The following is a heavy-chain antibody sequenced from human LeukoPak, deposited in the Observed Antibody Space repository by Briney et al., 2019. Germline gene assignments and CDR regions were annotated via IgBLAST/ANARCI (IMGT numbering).Heavy chain of an antibody. CDR1: GFTFSSYG. CDR2: ISYDGSNK. V-gene: IGHV3-30*03. D-gene: IGHD3-3*01. J-gene: IGHJ5*02. CDR3: ARGPPSRSGYYGNWFDP. Sequence: PGGSLRLSCAASGFTFSSYGMHWVRQAPGKGLEWVAVISYDGSNKYYADSVKGRFTISRDNSKNTLYLQMNSLRAEDTAVYYCARGPPSRSGYYGNWFDPWGQGTLVTVSS.